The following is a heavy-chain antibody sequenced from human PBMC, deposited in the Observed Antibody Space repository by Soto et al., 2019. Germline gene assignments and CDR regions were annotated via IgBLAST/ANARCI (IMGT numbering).Heavy chain of an antibody. D-gene: IGHD7-27*01. CDR2: IYYNGNT. Sequence: QVQLQESGPGLVKPSETLSLTCTVSGGSISNHYWSWIRQPPGKGLEWIGYIYYNGNTNYNPPLKSRLTMSVDTSKNQSSLKLSSVTAADTAVYYWTRANSYSAYWGQGTLVTVSS. J-gene: IGHJ4*02. CDR1: GGSISNHY. V-gene: IGHV4-59*11. CDR3: TRANSYSAY.